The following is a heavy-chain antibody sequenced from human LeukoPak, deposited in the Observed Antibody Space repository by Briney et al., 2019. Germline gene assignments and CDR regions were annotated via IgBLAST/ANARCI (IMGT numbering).Heavy chain of an antibody. J-gene: IGHJ6*03. CDR2: MYYTGST. CDR1: GDSVTGYY. CDR3: ARTGLAHCSTTSCYYHYYMDV. Sequence: SETLSLTCTVFGDSVTGYYLNWVRQPPGKGLELIAYMYYTGSTNYNPSLKSRVTISVDTSQNQFSLKLSSVTAADTAVYYCARTGLAHCSTTSCYYHYYMDVWGKGTTVTVSS. D-gene: IGHD2-2*01. V-gene: IGHV4-59*02.